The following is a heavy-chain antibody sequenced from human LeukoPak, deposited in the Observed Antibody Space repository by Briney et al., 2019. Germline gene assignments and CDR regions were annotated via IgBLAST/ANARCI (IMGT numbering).Heavy chain of an antibody. Sequence: GGSLRLSCAASGFTFSSYSMNWVRQAPGKGMESVSSISSSSSYISYADSVKGRFTISRDNAKSSLYLQMNSLRAEDTAVYYCAGTYGGNSYYYYGMDVWGQGTTVTVSS. J-gene: IGHJ6*02. CDR3: AGTYGGNSYYYYGMDV. CDR1: GFTFSSYS. D-gene: IGHD4-23*01. CDR2: ISSSSSYI. V-gene: IGHV3-21*01.